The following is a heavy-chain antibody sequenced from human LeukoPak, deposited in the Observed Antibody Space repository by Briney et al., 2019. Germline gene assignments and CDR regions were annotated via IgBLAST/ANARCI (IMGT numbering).Heavy chain of an antibody. CDR2: IYHSGST. D-gene: IGHD4-17*01. J-gene: IGHJ4*02. V-gene: IGHV4-38-2*02. CDR3: AKSYGDYVFDY. Sequence: SETLSLTCTVSGYSISSGYYWGWIRQPPGKGLEWIGSIYHSGSTYYNPSLKSRVTISVDTPKNQFSLKLSSVTAADTAVYYCAKSYGDYVFDYWGQGTLVTVSS. CDR1: GYSISSGYY.